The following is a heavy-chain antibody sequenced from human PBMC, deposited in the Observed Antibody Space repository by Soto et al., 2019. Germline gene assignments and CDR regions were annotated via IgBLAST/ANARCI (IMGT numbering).Heavy chain of an antibody. J-gene: IGHJ6*02. CDR3: TTGRTFLVEMATIPYYYYGMDV. CDR1: GFTFSNAW. V-gene: IGHV3-15*07. D-gene: IGHD5-12*01. CDR2: IKSKTDGGTT. Sequence: EVQLVESGGGLVKPGGSLRLSCAASGFTFSNAWMNWVRQAPGKGLEWVGRIKSKTDGGTTDYAAPVKGRFTISRDDSKNTLYLQMNSLKTEDTAVYYCTTGRTFLVEMATIPYYYYGMDVWGQGTTVTVSS.